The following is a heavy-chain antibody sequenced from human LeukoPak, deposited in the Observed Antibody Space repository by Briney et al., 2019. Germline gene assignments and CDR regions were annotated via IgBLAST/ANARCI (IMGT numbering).Heavy chain of an antibody. CDR1: GFRFSTYR. Sequence: PGGSLRLSCAASGFRFSTYRMNWVRQAPGKGLEWVSSITSSSDYIHYAESVKGRFTISRDNAKNSLYLQMNSLRAEDTALYYCAKDTYPMVRGVTIDYWGQGTLVTVSS. CDR3: AKDTYPMVRGVTIDY. J-gene: IGHJ4*02. CDR2: ITSSSDYI. V-gene: IGHV3-21*04. D-gene: IGHD3-10*01.